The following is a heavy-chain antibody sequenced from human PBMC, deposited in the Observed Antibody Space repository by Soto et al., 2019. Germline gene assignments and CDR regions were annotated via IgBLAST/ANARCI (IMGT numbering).Heavy chain of an antibody. V-gene: IGHV3-30*18. CDR2: ISYDGSNK. J-gene: IGHJ4*02. CDR1: GFTFSSYG. D-gene: IGHD6-19*01. CDR3: AKGVRRLYSSGWLDY. Sequence: QMQLVESGGGVVQPGRSLRLSGSASGFTFSSYGMHWVRQAPGKGLEWVAVISYDGSNKYYLDSVKGRFTISRDDSKNTLYLQMSSLRAEDTAVYYCAKGVRRLYSSGWLDYWGQGTLVTVSS.